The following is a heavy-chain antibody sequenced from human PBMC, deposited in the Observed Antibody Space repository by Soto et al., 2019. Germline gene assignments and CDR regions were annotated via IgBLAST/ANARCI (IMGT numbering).Heavy chain of an antibody. D-gene: IGHD1-7*01. CDR1: GGTFSSYA. V-gene: IGHV1-69*12. CDR2: ISPIFGTA. Sequence: QVQLVQSGAGVKKPGSSVKVSCKASGGTFSSYAISWVRQAPGQGLEWKGGISPIFGTANYAQKFQGRGTITADESTSTDSMKPSSLRSEDPAVYYCAGQMGVTATYEHYSGMDVWGQGTTVTVSS. CDR3: AGQMGVTATYEHYSGMDV. J-gene: IGHJ6*02.